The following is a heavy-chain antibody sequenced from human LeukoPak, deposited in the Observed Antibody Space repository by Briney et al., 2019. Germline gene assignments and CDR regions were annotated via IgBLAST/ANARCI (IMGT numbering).Heavy chain of an antibody. Sequence: SETLSLTCTVSGGSVSSYYWSWIRQPPGKGLEWIGYIYYSGSTNYNPSLKSRVTISVDTSKNQFSLKLSSVTAADTAVYYCARLGYCSSTSCSGGSDYYYYYYMDVWGKGTTVTVSS. D-gene: IGHD2-2*01. CDR3: ARLGYCSSTSCSGGSDYYYYYYMDV. CDR2: IYYSGST. CDR1: GGSVSSYY. V-gene: IGHV4-59*02. J-gene: IGHJ6*03.